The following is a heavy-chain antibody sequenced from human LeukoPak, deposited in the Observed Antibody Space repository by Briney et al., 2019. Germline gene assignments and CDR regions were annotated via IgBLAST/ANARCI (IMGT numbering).Heavy chain of an antibody. V-gene: IGHV4-61*01. Sequence: SETLSLTCTVSGYSISSGYYWGWIRQPPGQGLEWIGYIYYSGSTNYKPSLKSRVTISVDTSKNQFSLKLSSVTAADTAVYYCARGGYYGSGNDFRFDPWGQGTLVTVSS. CDR3: ARGGYYGSGNDFRFDP. CDR1: GYSISSGYY. J-gene: IGHJ5*02. D-gene: IGHD3-10*01. CDR2: IYYSGST.